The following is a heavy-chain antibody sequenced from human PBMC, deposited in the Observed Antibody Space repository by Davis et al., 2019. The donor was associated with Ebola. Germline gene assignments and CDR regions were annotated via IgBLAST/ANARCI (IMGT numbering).Heavy chain of an antibody. CDR2: ISSGGGAP. CDR1: GFTFSTYA. Sequence: GGSLRLSCAASGFTFSTYAMGWVRQAPGKGLEWVSDISSGGGAPYYADSVKGRFTISRDNAKNSLYLEVNSLRVEDTAVYYCARRLRGSYSAVDYWGQGTLVTVSS. D-gene: IGHD1-26*01. V-gene: IGHV3-23*01. CDR3: ARRLRGSYSAVDY. J-gene: IGHJ4*02.